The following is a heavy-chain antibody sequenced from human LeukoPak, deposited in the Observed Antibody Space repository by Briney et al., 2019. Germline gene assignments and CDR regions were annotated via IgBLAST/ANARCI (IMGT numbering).Heavy chain of an antibody. J-gene: IGHJ4*02. D-gene: IGHD6-19*01. CDR1: GFIFSNYW. CDR2: IKQDGSEK. CDR3: ARDLSSGWYPGFDY. V-gene: IGHV3-7*01. Sequence: GGSLRLSCAASGFIFSNYWMSWVRQAPGKGLEWVANIKQDGSEKYYVDSVKGRFTISRDNAKNSLYLQMNSLRAEDTAVNYCARDLSSGWYPGFDYWGQGTLVTVSS.